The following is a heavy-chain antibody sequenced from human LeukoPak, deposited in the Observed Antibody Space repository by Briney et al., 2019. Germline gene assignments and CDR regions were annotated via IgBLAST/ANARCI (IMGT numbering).Heavy chain of an antibody. Sequence: TARGSLRLSCAASGFTFSSYSMNWVRQAPGKGLEWVSSISSSSSYIYYADSVKGRFTISRDNAKTSLYLQMNSLRAEDTAVYYSARGFDRGNSFPDDYWGQGTLVTVSS. D-gene: IGHD4-23*01. CDR1: GFTFSSYS. V-gene: IGHV3-21*01. CDR3: ARGFDRGNSFPDDY. CDR2: ISSSSSYI. J-gene: IGHJ4*02.